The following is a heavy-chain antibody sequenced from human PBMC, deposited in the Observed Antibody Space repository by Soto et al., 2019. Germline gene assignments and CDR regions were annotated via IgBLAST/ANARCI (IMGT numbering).Heavy chain of an antibody. CDR2: ISWDGGST. CDR3: AKERRITIFGVVIIGYYGMDV. D-gene: IGHD3-3*01. CDR1: GFTFDDYT. J-gene: IGHJ6*02. Sequence: GSLRLSCAASGFTFDDYTMHWVRQAPGKGLEWVSLISWDGGSTYYADSVKGRFTISRDNSKNSLYLQMNSLRTEDTALYYCAKERRITIFGVVIIGYYGMDVWGQGTTVTVSS. V-gene: IGHV3-43*01.